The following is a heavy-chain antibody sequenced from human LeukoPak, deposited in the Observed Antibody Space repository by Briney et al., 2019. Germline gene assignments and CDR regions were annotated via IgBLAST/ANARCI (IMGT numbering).Heavy chain of an antibody. CDR3: ARDSGYCSGGSCYVLNAFDI. CDR2: IHTSGST. J-gene: IGHJ3*02. V-gene: IGHV4-61*02. CDR1: GGSISSGYYY. D-gene: IGHD2-15*01. Sequence: SETLSLTCTVSGGSISSGYYYWSWIRQPAGKGLEWMGRIHTSGSTNYNPSLKSRVTISVDTSKNQFSLKLSSVTAADTAVYYCARDSGYCSGGSCYVLNAFDIWGQGTMVTVSS.